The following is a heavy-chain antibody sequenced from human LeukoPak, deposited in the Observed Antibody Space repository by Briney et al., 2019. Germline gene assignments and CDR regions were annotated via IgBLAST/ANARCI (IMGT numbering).Heavy chain of an antibody. Sequence: GGSLRLSCAASGFTFSSYNMNWVRQAPGKGLEWVANIKQDGSEKYYVDSVKGRFTISRDNAKNSLYLQMNSLRAEDTAVYYCARDPYDYVWGSYRPGDYWGQGTLVTVSS. CDR2: IKQDGSEK. CDR1: GFTFSSYN. D-gene: IGHD3-16*02. V-gene: IGHV3-7*01. CDR3: ARDPYDYVWGSYRPGDY. J-gene: IGHJ4*02.